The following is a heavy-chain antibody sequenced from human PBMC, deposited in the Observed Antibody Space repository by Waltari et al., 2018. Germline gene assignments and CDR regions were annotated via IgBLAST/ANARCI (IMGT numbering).Heavy chain of an antibody. CDR1: GFTFSKFG. CDR3: AKYRPYYFDF. V-gene: IGHV3-23*01. D-gene: IGHD2-21*01. Sequence: DVQLLESGGGLVHPGESLRLSCAASGFTFSKFGMSWVRQAPGKGLGWVSTIKTADDAYYADSVKGRLTISRDMFRNTLYLQMNSLRAEDTAVYYCAKYRPYYFDFWGQGALVTVSS. CDR2: IKTADDA. J-gene: IGHJ4*02.